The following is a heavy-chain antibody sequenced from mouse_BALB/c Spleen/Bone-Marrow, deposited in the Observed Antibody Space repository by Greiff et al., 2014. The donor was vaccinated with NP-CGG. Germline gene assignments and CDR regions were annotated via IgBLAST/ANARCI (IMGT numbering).Heavy chain of an antibody. V-gene: IGHV1-18*01. CDR3: ARLLLYYYAIDY. J-gene: IGHJ4*01. CDR1: GYSFTGHT. D-gene: IGHD1-1*01. CDR2: INPYNGGT. Sequence: VHVKQSGPGLVKPGASMKISCKASGYSFTGHTMNWVQQSHGKNLEWIGLINPYNGGTNYNQKFKDKATLTVDKSSSTAYMELLSLTSEDSAVYYCARLLLYYYAIDYWGQGTSVTVSS.